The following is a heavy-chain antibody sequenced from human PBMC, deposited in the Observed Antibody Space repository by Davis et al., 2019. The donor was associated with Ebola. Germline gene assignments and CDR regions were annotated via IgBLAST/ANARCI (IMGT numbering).Heavy chain of an antibody. D-gene: IGHD3-16*01. Sequence: GESLKISCAASGFTFSSYAMSWVRQAPGKGLEWVSAFSGSGGKTYYADSVKGRFTISRDNSKNTLYLQMNSLRAEDTAMYYCATDGARGAFDIWGRGTMVAVSS. J-gene: IGHJ3*02. CDR3: ATDGARGAFDI. CDR1: GFTFSSYA. CDR2: FSGSGGKT. V-gene: IGHV3-23*01.